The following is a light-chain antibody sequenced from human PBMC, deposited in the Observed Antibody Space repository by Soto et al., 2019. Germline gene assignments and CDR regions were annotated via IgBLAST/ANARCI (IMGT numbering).Light chain of an antibody. CDR3: SSYTSSDTPYV. J-gene: IGLJ1*01. CDR1: SSDVGDYKY. CDR2: VNS. Sequence: QSALTQPASVSGSPGQSITISCTATSSDVGDYKYVSWYQQHPDKAPKLIIFVNSNRPSGVSNRFSGSKSGNTASLTISGLQAEDEADYYCSSYTSSDTPYVFGTGTKLTVL. V-gene: IGLV2-14*01.